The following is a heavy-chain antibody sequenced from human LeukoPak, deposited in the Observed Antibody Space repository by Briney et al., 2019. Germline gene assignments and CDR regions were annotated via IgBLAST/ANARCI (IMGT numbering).Heavy chain of an antibody. J-gene: IGHJ4*02. CDR2: ISSSGSTI. CDR1: GFTFSSYE. V-gene: IGHV3-48*03. CDR3: ATQGSMVRGVLTPLEFDN. D-gene: IGHD3-10*01. Sequence: GGSLRLSCAASGFTFSSYEMNWVRQAPGKGLEWVPYISSSGSTIYYADSVKGRFTISRDNTKNSMYLQMNSLRAEDTAVYYCATQGSMVRGVLTPLEFDNWGQGTLVTVSS.